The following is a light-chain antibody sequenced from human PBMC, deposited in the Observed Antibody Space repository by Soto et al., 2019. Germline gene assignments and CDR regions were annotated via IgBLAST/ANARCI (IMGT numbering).Light chain of an antibody. J-gene: IGLJ1*01. CDR2: DVS. Sequence: QSALTQPASVSGSPGQSITISCTGTSSDVGAYTFVSWYQQHPDKVPKLMIFDVSRRPSGVSDRFSGSKSGNTASLTISGRQPEDEADYYCSSYTSSSTHVFGSGTKVTVL. CDR3: SSYTSSSTHV. CDR1: SSDVGAYTF. V-gene: IGLV2-14*03.